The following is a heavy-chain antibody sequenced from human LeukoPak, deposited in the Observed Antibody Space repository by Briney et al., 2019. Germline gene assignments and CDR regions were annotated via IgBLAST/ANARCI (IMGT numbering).Heavy chain of an antibody. J-gene: IGHJ4*02. Sequence: GASVKVSCKASGYTFTNYGISRVRQAPGQGLEWMGWISAYNGNTSYAQKFQGRVTMTTDTSTSTTYMELRSLRSDDTAVYYCARGWDSRGYSYFDYWGQGTLVTVSS. CDR1: GYTFTNYG. CDR2: ISAYNGNT. V-gene: IGHV1-18*01. CDR3: ARGWDSRGYSYFDY. D-gene: IGHD3-22*01.